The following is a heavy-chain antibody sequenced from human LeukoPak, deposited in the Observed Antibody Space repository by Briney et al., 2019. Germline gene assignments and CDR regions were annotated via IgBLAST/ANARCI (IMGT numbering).Heavy chain of an antibody. Sequence: WGSLTLTCSASGFAFSRFAMTWVRHLPGKGLDWVSTISGNGHQTYYGDSVKGRFSVSRDNSKNILYLQMDSLRADDSALYYCAKDANYYDSSGFFIPFDYWGQGSLVTVSS. V-gene: IGHV3-23*01. J-gene: IGHJ4*02. CDR3: AKDANYYDSSGFFIPFDY. D-gene: IGHD3-22*01. CDR2: ISGNGHQT. CDR1: GFAFSRFA.